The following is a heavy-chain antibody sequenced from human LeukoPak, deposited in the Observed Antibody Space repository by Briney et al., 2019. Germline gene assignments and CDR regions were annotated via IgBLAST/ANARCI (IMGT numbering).Heavy chain of an antibody. D-gene: IGHD3-16*01. J-gene: IGHJ4*02. V-gene: IGHV1-2*02. Sequence: VAVKVSCKASGYSFTGYYMNWVRQAPGQGLEWMGWIIPNSGDTNHAQKFQGRVTMTRDMSISTAYMELSSLRSDDTAVYYCARALQREPYVWGSYADYWGQGTLVTV. CDR3: ARALQREPYVWGSYADY. CDR1: GYSFTGYY. CDR2: IIPNSGDT.